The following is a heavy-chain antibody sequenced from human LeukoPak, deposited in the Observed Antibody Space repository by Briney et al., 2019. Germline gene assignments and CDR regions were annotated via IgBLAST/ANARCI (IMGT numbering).Heavy chain of an antibody. J-gene: IGHJ4*02. CDR2: INSDGTST. CDR3: ARDRGSGWHYFDY. V-gene: IGHV3-74*01. D-gene: IGHD6-19*01. Sequence: GGSLRLSCAASGFTLSSYWMHWVRQAPGKGLVWVSRINSDGTSTSYADSVKGRFTISRDNAKNTLYLQMNSLRAEDTAVYYCARDRGSGWHYFDYWGQGTLVTVSS. CDR1: GFTLSSYW.